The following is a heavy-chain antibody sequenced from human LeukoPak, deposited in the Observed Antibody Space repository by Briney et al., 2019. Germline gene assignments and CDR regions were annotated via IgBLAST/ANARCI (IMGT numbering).Heavy chain of an antibody. D-gene: IGHD6-13*01. Sequence: SQTLSLTCAISGDSVSSNSAAWNWIRQSPSRGLEWLGRTYYRSKWYNDYAVSVKSRVTINPDTSKNQFSLQLNSVTPEDTAVYYCARGPRYAAAGPYYYGMDVWGQGTTVTVSS. CDR2: TYYRSKWYN. J-gene: IGHJ6*02. V-gene: IGHV6-1*01. CDR1: GDSVSSNSAA. CDR3: ARGPRYAAAGPYYYGMDV.